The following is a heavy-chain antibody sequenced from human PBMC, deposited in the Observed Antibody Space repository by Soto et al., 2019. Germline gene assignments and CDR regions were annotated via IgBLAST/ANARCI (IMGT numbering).Heavy chain of an antibody. V-gene: IGHV3-53*01. CDR2: LYTGTDT. J-gene: IGHJ4*02. Sequence: PGGSLRLSCAASEFTVSSTYLTWVRQSPGKGLEWVAILYTGTDTVYADSVKGRFTISRDSSKNTFYLQMNSLRAEDTAMYFCARSRYTGTYPSRFLDYWGQGSLDTVS. CDR1: EFTVSSTY. D-gene: IGHD6-13*01. CDR3: ARSRYTGTYPSRFLDY.